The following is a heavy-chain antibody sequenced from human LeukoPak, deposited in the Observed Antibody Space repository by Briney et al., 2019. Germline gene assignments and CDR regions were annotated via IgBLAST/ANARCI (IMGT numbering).Heavy chain of an antibody. J-gene: IGHJ3*02. CDR2: ISSSSSYI. Sequence: GGSLRLSCAASGFTFSSYSMNWVRQAPGKGLEWVSSISSSSSYIYYADSVKGRFTISRDNSKNTLYLQMNSLRAEDTAVYYCAKDPGIAAAPDAFDIWGQGTMVTVSS. D-gene: IGHD6-13*01. CDR1: GFTFSSYS. V-gene: IGHV3-21*01. CDR3: AKDPGIAAAPDAFDI.